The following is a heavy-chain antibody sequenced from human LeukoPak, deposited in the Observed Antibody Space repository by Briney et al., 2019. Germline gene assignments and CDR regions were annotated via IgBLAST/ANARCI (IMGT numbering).Heavy chain of an antibody. J-gene: IGHJ4*02. D-gene: IGHD4/OR15-4a*01. Sequence: GGSLRLSCAASGFTFNTYSMNWVRQAPGKGLEWISYISSSGSTVYYADSVKGRFTISRDNAENSLYLQMNSLRAEDTAVYYCARRAGAYSHPYDYWGQGTLVTVSS. CDR3: ARRAGAYSHPYDY. CDR1: GFTFNTYS. CDR2: ISSSGSTV. V-gene: IGHV3-48*01.